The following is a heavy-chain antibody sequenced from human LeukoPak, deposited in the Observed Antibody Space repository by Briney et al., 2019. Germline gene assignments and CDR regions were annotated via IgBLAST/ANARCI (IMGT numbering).Heavy chain of an antibody. CDR2: VYTSGST. V-gene: IGHV4-4*07. Sequence: PSETLSLTCTISGGSISSYYWSWIRQPAGKRLEWIGRVYTSGSTNYNPSLKSRVTMPVDTSKNQFSLKLSSVTAADTAVYYCARDGGTIFGVVSKAYFDYWGQGTLVTVSS. CDR3: ARDGGTIFGVVSKAYFDY. J-gene: IGHJ4*02. CDR1: GGSISSYY. D-gene: IGHD3-3*01.